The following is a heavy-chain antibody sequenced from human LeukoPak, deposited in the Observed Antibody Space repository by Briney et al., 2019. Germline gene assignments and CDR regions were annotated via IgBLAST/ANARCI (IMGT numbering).Heavy chain of an antibody. D-gene: IGHD6-19*01. CDR1: GYTFTNYG. CDR3: ARDSSVAGSFDS. CDR2: ISAYNGNT. V-gene: IGHV1-18*04. Sequence: PGASMKVSCKASGYTFTNYGISWVRQAPGQGLEWMAWISAYNGNTNYAQKFQDRVTMTTDTSTSTASMELRSLTSDDTAVYYCARDSSVAGSFDSWGLGTLVTVSS. J-gene: IGHJ4*02.